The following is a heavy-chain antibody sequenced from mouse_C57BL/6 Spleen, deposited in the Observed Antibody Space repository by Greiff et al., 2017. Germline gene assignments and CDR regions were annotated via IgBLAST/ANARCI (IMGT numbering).Heavy chain of an antibody. V-gene: IGHV1-81*01. CDR3: ARLGYGSSPYYYAMDY. J-gene: IGHJ4*01. CDR2: IYPRSGNT. Sequence: QVQLQQSGAELARPGASVKLSCKASGYTFTSYGISWVKQRTGQGLEWIGEIYPRSGNTYYNEKFKGKATLTADKSSSTAYMELRSLTSEDSAVYFCARLGYGSSPYYYAMDYWGQGTSVTVSS. CDR1: GYTFTSYG. D-gene: IGHD1-1*01.